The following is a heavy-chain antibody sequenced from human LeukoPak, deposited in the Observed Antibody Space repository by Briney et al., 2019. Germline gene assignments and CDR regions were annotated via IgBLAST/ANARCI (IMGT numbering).Heavy chain of an antibody. D-gene: IGHD5-18*01. CDR3: ARDPGYSYGFGHDY. J-gene: IGHJ4*02. CDR1: GFIFSNYA. V-gene: IGHV3-30*04. CDR2: ISYDGSNK. Sequence: GGSLRLSCAASGFIFSNYAMHWVRQAPGKGLEWVAVISYDGSNKYYADSVKGRFTISRDNSKNTLYLQMNSLRAEDTAVYYCARDPGYSYGFGHDYWGQGTLVTVSS.